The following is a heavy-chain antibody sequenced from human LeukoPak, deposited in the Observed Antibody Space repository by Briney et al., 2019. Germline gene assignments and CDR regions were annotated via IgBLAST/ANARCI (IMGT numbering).Heavy chain of an antibody. J-gene: IGHJ5*02. CDR3: AREVSVGRELLTGDWFDP. D-gene: IGHD1-26*01. V-gene: IGHV4-39*07. Sequence: PSETLSLTCTVSGGSLSSSSYYWGWIRQPPGKGLEWIGSIYYSGSTYYNPSLKSRVTISVDTSKNQFSLKLSSVTAADTAVYYCAREVSVGRELLTGDWFDPWGQGTLVTVSS. CDR2: IYYSGST. CDR1: GGSLSSSSYY.